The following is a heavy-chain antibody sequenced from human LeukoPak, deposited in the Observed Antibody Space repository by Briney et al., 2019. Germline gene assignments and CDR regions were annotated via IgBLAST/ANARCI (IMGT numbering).Heavy chain of an antibody. D-gene: IGHD4-23*01. V-gene: IGHV3-53*01. CDR2: IYSSGST. CDR3: ARRGDGGRSFDY. Sequence: GGSLRLSCAASGFNVSNNYMTWVRQAPGKGLEWVSLIYSSGSTYYADSVKGRFTISRDNSKNTLYLQVNSLRAEDTAVYYCARRGDGGRSFDYWGQGTLVTVSS. J-gene: IGHJ4*02. CDR1: GFNVSNNY.